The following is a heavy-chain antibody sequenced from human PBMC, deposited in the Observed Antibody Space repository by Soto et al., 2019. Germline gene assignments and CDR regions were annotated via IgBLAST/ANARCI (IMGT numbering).Heavy chain of an antibody. CDR1: GDSMTKYY. D-gene: IGHD1-26*01. J-gene: IGHJ4*02. V-gene: IGHV4-4*07. CDR3: ARTVGAAYYFDF. Sequence: QVQLQESGPGLVKPSETLSLTCTVSGDSMTKYYWSWIRQPAGKGLEWIGRIYTSGSNNYNPSLKSRVTMSIDTSNNHFSLNLKSVTAADTAMYYCARTVGAAYYFDFWGQGALVTVSS. CDR2: IYTSGSN.